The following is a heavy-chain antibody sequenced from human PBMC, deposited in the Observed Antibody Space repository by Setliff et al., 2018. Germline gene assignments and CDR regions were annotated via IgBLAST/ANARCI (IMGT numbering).Heavy chain of an antibody. CDR1: GGSISTYY. CDR2: VYYSGLT. Sequence: PSETLSLTCTVSGGSISTYYWSWIRQPPGKGLEFIGYVYYSGLTNYDPSLKSRVTMSVDSSKNQFSLKLSSVTAADTAVYYCARASSGWYSAYYYYMDVWGKGTTVTVS. J-gene: IGHJ6*03. D-gene: IGHD6-19*01. V-gene: IGHV4-59*08. CDR3: ARASSGWYSAYYYYMDV.